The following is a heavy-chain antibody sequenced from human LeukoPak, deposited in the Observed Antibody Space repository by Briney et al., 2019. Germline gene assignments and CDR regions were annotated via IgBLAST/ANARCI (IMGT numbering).Heavy chain of an antibody. J-gene: IGHJ6*03. D-gene: IGHD4-17*01. Sequence: ASVKVSCKASGGTFSSYAISWVRQAPGQGLEWMGGIIPIFGTANYAQKFQGRVTMTRNTSISTAYMELSSLRSDDTAVYYCARDLGTTVTKYYYYYYYMDVWGKGTTVTVSS. CDR2: IIPIFGTA. V-gene: IGHV1-69*05. CDR3: ARDLGTTVTKYYYYYYYMDV. CDR1: GGTFSSYA.